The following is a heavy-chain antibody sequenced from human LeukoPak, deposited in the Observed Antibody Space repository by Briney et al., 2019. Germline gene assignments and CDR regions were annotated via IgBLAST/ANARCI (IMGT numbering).Heavy chain of an antibody. CDR3: ARGRITIFGVVIRRGYWFDP. CDR1: GGSISSGGYY. J-gene: IGHJ5*02. D-gene: IGHD3-3*01. CDR2: IYHSGST. Sequence: SETLSLTCTVSGGSISSGGYYWSWIRQPPGKGLEWIGYIYHSGSTYYNPSLKSRVTISVDRSKNQFSLKLSSVTAADTAVYYCARGRITIFGVVIRRGYWFDPWGQGTLVTVSS. V-gene: IGHV4-30-2*01.